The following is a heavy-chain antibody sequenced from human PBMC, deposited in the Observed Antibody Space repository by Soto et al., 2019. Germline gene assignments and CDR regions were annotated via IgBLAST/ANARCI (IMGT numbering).Heavy chain of an antibody. D-gene: IGHD3-22*01. CDR3: ARNNYYDSSGYYYFDY. V-gene: IGHV1-69*13. Sequence: SVKVSCKASGGTFSSYAISWVRQAPGQGLEWMGGIIPIFGTTKHAQKFQGRVTSTADESTSTVYMELSRLTSEDTALYYCARNNYYDSSGYYYFDYWGQGTPVTVLL. CDR2: IIPIFGTT. J-gene: IGHJ4*02. CDR1: GGTFSSYA.